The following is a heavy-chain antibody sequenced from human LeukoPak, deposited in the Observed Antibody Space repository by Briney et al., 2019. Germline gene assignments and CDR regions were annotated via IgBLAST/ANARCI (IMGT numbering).Heavy chain of an antibody. CDR1: GFTFNRHD. CDR3: GKDLSTTEAADWFDP. CDR2: ISGIKT. V-gene: IGHV3-23*01. J-gene: IGHJ5*02. Sequence: GGSLRLSCVGSGFTFNRHDMSWVRQAPGKGLEWVSSISGIKTYYTDSVRGRFTISRDTSKNTLYLQMDSLGADDTAVYYCGKDLSTTEAADWFDPWGQGTLVTVSS. D-gene: IGHD6-19*01.